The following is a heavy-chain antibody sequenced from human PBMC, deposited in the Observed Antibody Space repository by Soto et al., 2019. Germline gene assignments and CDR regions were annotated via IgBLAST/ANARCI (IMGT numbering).Heavy chain of an antibody. CDR1: GGTFSSYA. J-gene: IGHJ6*02. V-gene: IGHV1-69*13. D-gene: IGHD5-18*01. CDR2: IIPIFGTA. CDR3: ATSYSYGQPHYYYYGMDV. Sequence: SVKVSCKASGGTFSSYAISWVRQAPGQGLERMGGIIPIFGTANYAQKFQGRVTITADESTSTAYMELSSLRSEDTAVYYCATSYSYGQPHYYYYGMDVWGQGTTVTVSS.